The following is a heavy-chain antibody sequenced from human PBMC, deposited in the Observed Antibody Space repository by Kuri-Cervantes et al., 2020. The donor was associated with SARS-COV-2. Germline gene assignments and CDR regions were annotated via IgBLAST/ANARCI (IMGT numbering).Heavy chain of an antibody. CDR2: ISNTGGRT. D-gene: IGHD2-15*01. V-gene: IGHV3-21*04. J-gene: IGHJ4*02. CDR1: GFTFSSYS. Sequence: GESLKISCAASGFTFSSYSMNWVRQAPGKGLEWVSSISNTGGRTYYADSVKGRFTVSRDNSKNTLVLQMNSLRADDTAVYYCARPHRTDYVIETATRVLTIPPPNCWGQGTLVTVSS. CDR3: ARPHRTDYVIETATRVLTIPPPNC.